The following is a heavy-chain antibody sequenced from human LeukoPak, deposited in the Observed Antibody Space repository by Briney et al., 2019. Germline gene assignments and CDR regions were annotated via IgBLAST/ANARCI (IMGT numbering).Heavy chain of an antibody. CDR3: AKAILRVNIVVVPAANYFDY. CDR1: GFTFSGYA. J-gene: IGHJ4*02. Sequence: GGSLRLSCAASGFTFSGYAMSWVRQTPGKGLELDSANSGSDGSTYYADSVKGRFTISRDNSKNTLYLQMNSLRAEDTAVYYCAKAILRVNIVVVPAANYFDYWGQGTLVTVSS. CDR2: NSGSDGST. V-gene: IGHV3-23*01. D-gene: IGHD2-2*01.